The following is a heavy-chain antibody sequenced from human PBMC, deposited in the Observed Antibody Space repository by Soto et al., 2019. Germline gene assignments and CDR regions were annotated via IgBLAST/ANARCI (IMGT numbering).Heavy chain of an antibody. J-gene: IGHJ4*02. CDR1: GYTLTELS. V-gene: IGHV1-24*01. D-gene: IGHD3-3*01. Sequence: SVKVSCKVSGYTLTELSMHWVRQAPGKGLEWMGGFDPEDGETIYAQKFQGRVTMTEDTSTDTAYMELSSLRSEDTAVYYCATGAFTSYYDFWSGYYLNYWGQGTLVTVSS. CDR3: ATGAFTSYYDFWSGYYLNY. CDR2: FDPEDGET.